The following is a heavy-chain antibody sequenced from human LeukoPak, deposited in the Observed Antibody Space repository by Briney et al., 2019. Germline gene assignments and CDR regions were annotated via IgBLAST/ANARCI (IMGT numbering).Heavy chain of an antibody. Sequence: GGSLRLSCAASGSTFSSYWMSWVRQAPGKGLVWVSRIDSDGSSTRYADAVKGRFTISRDNAKNTLYLQMNSLRAEDTAIYYCVKGGGPRGFDYWGQGILVTVSS. CDR2: IDSDGSST. CDR1: GSTFSSYW. V-gene: IGHV3-74*01. J-gene: IGHJ4*02. CDR3: VKGGGPRGFDY. D-gene: IGHD3-10*01.